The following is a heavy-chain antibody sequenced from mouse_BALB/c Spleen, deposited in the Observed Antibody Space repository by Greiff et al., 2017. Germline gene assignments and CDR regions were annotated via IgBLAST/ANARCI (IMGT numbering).Heavy chain of an antibody. CDR3: ARSGGTTMITDYFDY. Sequence: EVQGVESGGGLVQPGGSRKLSCAASGFTFSSFGMHWVRQAPEKGLEWVAYISSGSSTIYYADTVKGRFTISRDNPKNTLFLQMTSLRSEDTAMYYCARSGGTTMITDYFDYWGQGTTLTVSS. J-gene: IGHJ2*01. V-gene: IGHV5-17*02. D-gene: IGHD2-4*01. CDR1: GFTFSSFG. CDR2: ISSGSSTI.